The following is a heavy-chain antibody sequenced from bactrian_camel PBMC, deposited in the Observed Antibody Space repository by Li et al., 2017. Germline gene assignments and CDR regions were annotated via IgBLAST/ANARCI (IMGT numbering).Heavy chain of an antibody. CDR3: AAASNWPRMEHGGADY. CDR1: GITFSRHD. V-gene: IGHV3S40*01. Sequence: DVQLVESGGGLVQPGESLRLSCVASGITFSRHDMSWVRQAPGKEVEWVAGITSLPSLFRAASYADSVKGRFTISRDNAKKTVYLEMNNLKPEDTAMYYCAAASNWPRMEHGGADYWGQGTQVTVS. CDR2: ITSLPSLFRAA. J-gene: IGHJ4*01. D-gene: IGHD1*01.